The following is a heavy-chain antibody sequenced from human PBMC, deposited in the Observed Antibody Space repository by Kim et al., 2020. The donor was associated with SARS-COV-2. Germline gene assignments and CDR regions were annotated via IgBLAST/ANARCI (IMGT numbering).Heavy chain of an antibody. CDR3: ARDRVEQQLTLNYYYYMDV. J-gene: IGHJ6*03. CDR1: GGSISSGGYY. Sequence: SETLSLTCTVSGGSISSGGYYWSWIRQQPGKGLEWIGYIYYSGSTYYNPSLKSRVTISVDTSKNQFSLKLSSVTAADTAVYYCARDRVEQQLTLNYYYYMDVWGKGTTVTVSS. CDR2: IYYSGST. V-gene: IGHV4-31*03. D-gene: IGHD6-13*01.